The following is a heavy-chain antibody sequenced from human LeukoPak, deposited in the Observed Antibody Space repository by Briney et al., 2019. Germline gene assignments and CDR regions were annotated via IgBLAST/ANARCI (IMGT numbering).Heavy chain of an antibody. Sequence: GSLRLSCAASGFTFSSYAMSWVRQAPGKGQEWVLAFSGSGGSTYYADSVKGRFSISRDDSKNTLYLQMNSLGAEDTAVYYCAKGRGGSSYSSTDYWGQGTLVTVSS. CDR3: AKGRGGSSYSSTDY. V-gene: IGHV3-23*01. D-gene: IGHD2-15*01. J-gene: IGHJ4*02. CDR1: GFTFSSYA. CDR2: FSGSGGST.